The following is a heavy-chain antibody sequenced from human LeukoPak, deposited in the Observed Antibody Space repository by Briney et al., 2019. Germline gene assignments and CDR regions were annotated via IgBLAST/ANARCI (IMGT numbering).Heavy chain of an antibody. J-gene: IGHJ4*02. Sequence: GGSLRLSCAASGFTFNNYWMHWVRQAPGKGLEWVSCIKGDTSYANYADSVKGRFTISRDNAKSTLYLQMDSLAIEDTAVYFCARDNDVWRLYFWSQGTLVTVSS. D-gene: IGHD3-3*01. V-gene: IGHV3-74*01. CDR3: ARDNDVWRLYF. CDR2: IKGDTSYA. CDR1: GFTFNNYW.